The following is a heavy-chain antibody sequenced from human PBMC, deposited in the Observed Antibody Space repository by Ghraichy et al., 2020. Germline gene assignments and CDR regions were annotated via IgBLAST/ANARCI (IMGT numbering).Heavy chain of an antibody. V-gene: IGHV4-39*07. Sequence: SETLSLTCTVSGGSISSSSYYWGWIRQPPGKGLEWIGSIYYSGSTYYNPSLKSRVTISVDTSKNQFSLKLSSVTAADTAVYYCARLAFTPLAVAGIDYWGQGTLVTVSS. D-gene: IGHD6-19*01. J-gene: IGHJ4*02. CDR1: GGSISSSSYY. CDR3: ARLAFTPLAVAGIDY. CDR2: IYYSGST.